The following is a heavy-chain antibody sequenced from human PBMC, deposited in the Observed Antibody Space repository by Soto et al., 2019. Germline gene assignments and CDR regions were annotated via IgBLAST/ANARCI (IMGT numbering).Heavy chain of an antibody. CDR1: GFILSDCA. CDR2: ISSSSSVI. V-gene: IGHV3-48*01. Sequence: EVQLVESGGGLVQPGGSLRLSCATSGFILSDCAMNWVRQAPGKGLEWVSYISSSSSVIDYADSVKGRFTVSRDNARNSLYLQMNSLRAEDTAVYYCARDLSWGSNWYYYMDVWGKGTMVTVSS. CDR3: ARDLSWGSNWYYYMDV. D-gene: IGHD7-27*01. J-gene: IGHJ6*03.